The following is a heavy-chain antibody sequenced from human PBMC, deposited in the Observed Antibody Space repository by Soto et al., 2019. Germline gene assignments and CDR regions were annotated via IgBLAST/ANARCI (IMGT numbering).Heavy chain of an antibody. Sequence: GGSLRLSCAASGFTFSSYAMGWVRQAPGKGLEWVSAISCDGGSTYYADSVKGRFTISRDNSKNTLYLQMNSLRAEDTAVYYWARDGRRSCYPGLAPWGQGTLVPVSP. CDR2: ISCDGGST. J-gene: IGHJ5*02. CDR3: ARDGRRSCYPGLAP. V-gene: IGHV3-23*01. CDR1: GFTFSSYA. D-gene: IGHD5-12*01.